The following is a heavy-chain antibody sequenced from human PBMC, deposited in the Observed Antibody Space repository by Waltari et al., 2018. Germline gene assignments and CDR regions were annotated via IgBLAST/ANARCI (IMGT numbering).Heavy chain of an antibody. Sequence: EVQVVESGGGLVQPGGSLRLSCVASGFTFSNYWMSWVRRAPGKGVGWVANIKPDGSEKNQVDSVKGRFTISRDNAKNSLYLQMNSLRAEDTAVYYCVQGGFYYADWGQGTLVTVSS. CDR2: IKPDGSEK. CDR1: GFTFSNYW. V-gene: IGHV3-7*01. J-gene: IGHJ4*02. D-gene: IGHD3-10*01. CDR3: VQGGFYYAD.